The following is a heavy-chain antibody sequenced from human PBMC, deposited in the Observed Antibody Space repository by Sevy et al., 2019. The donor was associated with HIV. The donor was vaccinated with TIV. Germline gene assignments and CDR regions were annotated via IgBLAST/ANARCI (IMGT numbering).Heavy chain of an antibody. V-gene: IGHV3-66*01. CDR3: ARGKSGYGYALNY. CDR1: GFTVNSNY. D-gene: IGHD5-18*01. Sequence: GGSLRLSCAASGFTVNSNYMTWVRQAPGKGLEGVSVIYSDGTTYHADSVKDRFNISRDNSKNTLYLQMNSLRAEDTAVYYCARGKSGYGYALNYWGQGTLVTVSS. CDR2: IYSDGTT. J-gene: IGHJ4*02.